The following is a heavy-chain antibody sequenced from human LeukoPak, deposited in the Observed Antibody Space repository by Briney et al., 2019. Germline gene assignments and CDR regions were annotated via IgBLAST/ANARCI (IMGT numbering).Heavy chain of an antibody. CDR3: ARDPRFYGSGSQLDY. V-gene: IGHV3-30*03. CDR1: EFTFRNYC. CDR2: ISYDGSNK. D-gene: IGHD3-10*01. J-gene: IGHJ4*02. Sequence: AGGSLRLSCAASEFTFRNYCMNWVRQAPGKGLEWVAVISYDGSNKYYADSVKGRFTISRDNSKNTLYLQMNSLRAEDTAVYYCARDPRFYGSGSQLDYWGQGTLVTVSS.